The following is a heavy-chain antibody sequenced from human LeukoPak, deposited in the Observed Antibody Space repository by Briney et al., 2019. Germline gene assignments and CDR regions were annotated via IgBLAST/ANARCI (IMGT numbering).Heavy chain of an antibody. Sequence: GASVKVSCKASGYTFTSYGISWVRQAPGQGLEWMGWISAYNGNTNYAQKLQGRVTMTTDTSTSTAYMELRSLRSDDTAVYYCARDSTPDIVVLGRPGSRDYWGQGTLVTVSS. CDR1: GYTFTSYG. CDR2: ISAYNGNT. D-gene: IGHD2-15*01. J-gene: IGHJ4*02. CDR3: ARDSTPDIVVLGRPGSRDY. V-gene: IGHV1-18*01.